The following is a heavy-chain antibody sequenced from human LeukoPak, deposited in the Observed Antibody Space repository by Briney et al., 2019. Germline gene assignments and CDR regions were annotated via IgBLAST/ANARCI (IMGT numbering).Heavy chain of an antibody. CDR3: ARAGGAATHEMDFQH. V-gene: IGHV1-2*04. Sequence: GASVKVSCKASGYTFTGYYMHWVRQAPGQGLEWMGWINPNSGGTNYAQKFQGWVTMTRDTSISTAYMELSRLRSDDTAVYYCARAGGAATHEMDFQHWGQGTLVTVPS. J-gene: IGHJ1*01. CDR1: GYTFTGYY. CDR2: INPNSGGT. D-gene: IGHD2-15*01.